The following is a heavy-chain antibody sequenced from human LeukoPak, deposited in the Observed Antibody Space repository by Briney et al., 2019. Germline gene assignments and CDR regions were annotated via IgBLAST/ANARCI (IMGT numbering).Heavy chain of an antibody. CDR1: GFTFSGSA. CDR3: TRGTGIVGATVEY. D-gene: IGHD1-26*01. V-gene: IGHV3-73*01. CDR2: IRSKANSYAT. J-gene: IGHJ4*02. Sequence: GGSLRLSCAASGFTFSGSAMHWVRQASGKGMEWVGRIRSKANSYATAYAESVKGRLTISREDEKKKAYMQMESLKTEDTAVYYCTRGTGIVGATVEYWGQGTLVTVSS.